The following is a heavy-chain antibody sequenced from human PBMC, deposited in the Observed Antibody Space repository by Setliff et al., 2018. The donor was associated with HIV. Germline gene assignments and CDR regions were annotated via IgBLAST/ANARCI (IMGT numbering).Heavy chain of an antibody. CDR1: SGSVNNYW. J-gene: IGHJ4*02. D-gene: IGHD3-22*01. V-gene: IGHV4-59*02. CDR2: IYYSGST. Sequence: PSETLSLTCNVSSGSVNNYWWTWIRQPPGKGLEWIGYIYYSGSTYYNPSLKSRVTISVDTSKNQFSLMLSSVTAADTAVHYCARLGDYDSSGYSWFDYWGQGTLVTVSS. CDR3: ARLGDYDSSGYSWFDY.